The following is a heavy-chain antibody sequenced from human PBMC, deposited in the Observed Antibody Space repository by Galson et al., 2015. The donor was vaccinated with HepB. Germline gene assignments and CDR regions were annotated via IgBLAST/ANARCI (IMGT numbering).Heavy chain of an antibody. D-gene: IGHD2-2*01. Sequence: SLRLSCAASGFTFSSYAMHWVRQAPGKGLEWVAVISYDGSNKYYADSVKGRFTISRDNSKNTLYLQMNSLRAEDTAVYYCAVPYDAGFDWGQGTLVTVSS. CDR3: AVPYDAGFD. CDR2: ISYDGSNK. J-gene: IGHJ4*02. CDR1: GFTFSSYA. V-gene: IGHV3-30-3*01.